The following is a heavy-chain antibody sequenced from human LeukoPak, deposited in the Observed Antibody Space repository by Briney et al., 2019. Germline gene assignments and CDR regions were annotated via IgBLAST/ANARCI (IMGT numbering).Heavy chain of an antibody. CDR2: IYNGGRK. Sequence: GGSLRLSCAASGFTVSSNYMSWVRQAPGKGLEWVSVIYNGGRKYYSDSVKGRCTISRDNYKNPQNLQMNSLSAEDTAVYYCARDLYGSGSHLGYWGQGTLVTVPS. CDR3: ARDLYGSGSHLGY. CDR1: GFTVSSNY. D-gene: IGHD3-10*01. V-gene: IGHV3-53*01. J-gene: IGHJ4*02.